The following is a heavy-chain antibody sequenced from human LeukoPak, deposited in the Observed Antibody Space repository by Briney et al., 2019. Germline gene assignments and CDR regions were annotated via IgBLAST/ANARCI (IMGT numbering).Heavy chain of an antibody. V-gene: IGHV1-2*02. CDR2: INPNSGGT. D-gene: IGHD3-10*01. Sequence: ASVKVSCKASGYTFTGYYMHWVRQAPGQGLEWMGWINPNSGGTIYAQKFQGRVTMTRDTSISTAYMELSRLRSDDTAVYYCARPKSLTMVRGVIAFWGQGTLVTVSS. CDR3: ARPKSLTMVRGVIAF. CDR1: GYTFTGYY. J-gene: IGHJ4*02.